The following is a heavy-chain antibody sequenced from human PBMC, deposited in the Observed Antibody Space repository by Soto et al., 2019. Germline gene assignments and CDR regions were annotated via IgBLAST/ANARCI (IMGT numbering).Heavy chain of an antibody. D-gene: IGHD2-15*01. V-gene: IGHV3-23*01. CDR2: ISGSGGST. CDR1: GFTFSSYA. CDR3: ANVVLPDYYGMDV. J-gene: IGHJ6*02. Sequence: EVQLLESGGGVVQPGGSLRLSCAASGFTFSSYAMSWVRQAPGKGLEWVSAISGSGGSTYYADSVKGRFTISRDNSKNTLYLQMNSLRAEDTAVYYCANVVLPDYYGMDVWGQGTTVTVSS.